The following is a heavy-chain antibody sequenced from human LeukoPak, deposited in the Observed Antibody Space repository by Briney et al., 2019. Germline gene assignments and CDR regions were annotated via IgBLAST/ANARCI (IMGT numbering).Heavy chain of an antibody. CDR1: GGSIAGGSDY. CDR3: AREYGSSWTYWYFDL. V-gene: IGHV4-61*02. Sequence: SQTLSLTCTVSGGSIAGGSDYRSWIRQPAGKGLEWIGRIYTSGSTIYNPSLKSRVTISVDTSKNQFSLKLSSMTAADTAVYFCAREYGSSWTYWYFDLWGRGTLVTVSS. J-gene: IGHJ2*01. CDR2: IYTSGST. D-gene: IGHD6-13*01.